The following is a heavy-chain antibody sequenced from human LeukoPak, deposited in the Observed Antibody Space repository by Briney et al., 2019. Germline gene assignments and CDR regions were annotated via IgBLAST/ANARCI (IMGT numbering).Heavy chain of an antibody. CDR1: GFTFGSYA. D-gene: IGHD3-22*01. CDR3: AKGSYYDSSGSFYFDH. V-gene: IGHV3-23*01. J-gene: IGHJ4*02. Sequence: GGSLRLSCAASGFTFGSYAMSWVRQAPGKGLEWVSGISGSGDNTYYADSVKGRFTISRDNSKNTLYVQVNSLGTEDTAACYCAKGSYYDSSGSFYFDHWGQGTLVTVSS. CDR2: ISGSGDNT.